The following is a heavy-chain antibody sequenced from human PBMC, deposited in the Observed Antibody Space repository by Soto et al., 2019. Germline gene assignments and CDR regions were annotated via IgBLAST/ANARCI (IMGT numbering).Heavy chain of an antibody. J-gene: IGHJ6*02. V-gene: IGHV1-2*04. CDR3: ARDRPVGPYAYKGDQGMDV. Sequence: ASVKVPCKASGYTFTGYYMHWVRQAPGQGLEWMGWINPNSGGTNYAQKFQGWVTMTRDTSISTAYMELSRLRSDDTATYFCARDRPVGPYAYKGDQGMDVWGQGTTVTVSS. CDR1: GYTFTGYY. D-gene: IGHD3-16*01. CDR2: INPNSGGT.